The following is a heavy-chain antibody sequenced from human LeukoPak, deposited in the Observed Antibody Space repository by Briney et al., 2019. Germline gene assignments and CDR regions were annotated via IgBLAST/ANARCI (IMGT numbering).Heavy chain of an antibody. V-gene: IGHV3-23*01. CDR2: ISGSGGST. CDR3: ANSPDSSGYFDY. Sequence: GGSLRLSCAASGFTFSSYGMSWVRQAPGKGLEWVSAISGSGGSTYYADSVKGRFTISRDNSKSTLYLQMNSLRAEETAVYYCANSPDSSGYFDYWGQGTLVTVSS. CDR1: GFTFSSYG. J-gene: IGHJ4*02. D-gene: IGHD3-22*01.